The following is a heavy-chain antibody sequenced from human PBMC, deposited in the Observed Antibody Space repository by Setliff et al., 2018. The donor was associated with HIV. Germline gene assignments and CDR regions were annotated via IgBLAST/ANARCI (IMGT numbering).Heavy chain of an antibody. CDR1: GGTFSNYA. CDR3: ATELFIVVAGHTPTFDY. CDR2: IIPLFGTP. J-gene: IGHJ4*02. V-gene: IGHV1-69*13. Sequence: SVKVSCKASGGTFSNYAISWVRQAPGQGLEWMGGIIPLFGTPNYAQKFQGRVTITADESTRTAYMELSSLRSEDTAVYYCATELFIVVAGHTPTFDYWGQGTLVTVSS. D-gene: IGHD6-19*01.